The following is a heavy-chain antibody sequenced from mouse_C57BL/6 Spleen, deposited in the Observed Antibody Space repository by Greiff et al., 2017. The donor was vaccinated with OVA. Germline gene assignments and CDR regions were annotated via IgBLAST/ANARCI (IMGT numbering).Heavy chain of an antibody. Sequence: QVQLQQSGAELMKPGASVKLSCKATGYTFTGYWIEWVKQRPGHGLEWIGEILPGRGSTNYNEKFKGKATFTADTSSNTAYMQLSSLTTEDSAIYYCARLDDGSPYYFDYWGQGTTLTVSS. D-gene: IGHD2-3*01. CDR2: ILPGRGST. CDR3: ARLDDGSPYYFDY. CDR1: GYTFTGYW. J-gene: IGHJ2*01. V-gene: IGHV1-9*01.